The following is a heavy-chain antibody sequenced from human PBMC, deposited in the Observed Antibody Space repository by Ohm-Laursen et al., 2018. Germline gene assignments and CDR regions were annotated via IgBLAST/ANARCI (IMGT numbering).Heavy chain of an antibody. CDR3: ATGLSGWSD. V-gene: IGHV3-30*03. CDR2: ISYDGSNK. Sequence: SLRLSCAASGFTFSSYGMHWVRQAPGKGLEWVAVISYDGSNKYYADSVKGRFTISTDNSKNTLYLQMNSLRAEDTAVYYCATGLSGWSDWGQGTRVSVSS. CDR1: GFTFSSYG. D-gene: IGHD6-19*01. J-gene: IGHJ4*02.